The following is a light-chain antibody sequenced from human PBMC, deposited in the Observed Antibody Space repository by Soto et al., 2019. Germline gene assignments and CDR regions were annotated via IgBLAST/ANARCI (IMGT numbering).Light chain of an antibody. V-gene: IGKV1-39*01. CDR1: QRITSY. CDR2: AVS. J-gene: IGKJ2*01. Sequence: DIQMTQSPSSLSASVGDRVTITCRASQRITSYLNWYQQKPGKAPKLLIYAVSNLQSGVPSRFSGSGSGTDFTLTISSLQPEDFATYYCQQCYSIPYTFGQGTKLEIK. CDR3: QQCYSIPYT.